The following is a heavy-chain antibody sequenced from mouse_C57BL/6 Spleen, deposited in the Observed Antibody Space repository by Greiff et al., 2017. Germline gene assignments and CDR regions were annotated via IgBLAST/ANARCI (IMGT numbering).Heavy chain of an antibody. CDR3: ARRGIYPAWFAY. D-gene: IGHD2-1*01. Sequence: VQLQQSGPELVKPGASVKISCKASGYTFTDYYMNWVKQSHGKSLEWIGDINPNNGGTSYNQKFKGKATLTVDKSSSTAYMELRSLTSEDSAVYNCARRGIYPAWFAYWGQGTLVTVSA. CDR1: GYTFTDYY. J-gene: IGHJ3*01. CDR2: INPNNGGT. V-gene: IGHV1-26*01.